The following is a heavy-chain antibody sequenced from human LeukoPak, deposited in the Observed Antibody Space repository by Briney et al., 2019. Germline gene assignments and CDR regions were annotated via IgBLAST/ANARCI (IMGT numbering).Heavy chain of an antibody. CDR3: ATTRDDTVFNMIFDH. Sequence: GGSLRLSCAASGFAFSSYAMNWLRLAPGQGPEWVSVISGGGSTTYYADSVKGRFTISRDNSKNTLFLLMNSLRDEDTAVYYCATTRDDTVFNMIFDHWGQGILVTVSS. CDR1: GFAFSSYA. D-gene: IGHD5-18*01. CDR2: ISGGGSTT. V-gene: IGHV3-23*01. J-gene: IGHJ4*02.